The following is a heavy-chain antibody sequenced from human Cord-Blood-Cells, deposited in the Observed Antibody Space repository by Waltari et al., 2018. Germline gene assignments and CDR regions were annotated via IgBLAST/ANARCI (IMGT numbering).Heavy chain of an antibody. Sequence: QVQLVESGGGVVQPGRSLRLSCAASVFTFSSYGMHWVRQAPGKGLEWVAVISYDGSNKYYADSVKGRFTISRDNSKNTLYLQMNSLRAEDTAVYYCAKDGGYDFWSGYYYYYYYMDVWGKGTTVTVAS. CDR2: ISYDGSNK. CDR3: AKDGGYDFWSGYYYYYYYMDV. V-gene: IGHV3-30*18. J-gene: IGHJ6*03. CDR1: VFTFSSYG. D-gene: IGHD3-3*01.